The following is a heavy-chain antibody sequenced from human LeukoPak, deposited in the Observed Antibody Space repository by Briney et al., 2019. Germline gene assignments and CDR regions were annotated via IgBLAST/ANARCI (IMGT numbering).Heavy chain of an antibody. Sequence: GGSLRLSCAASGFTFSSYTMNWVRQAPGKGLEWVSYISSSSSIIYYADSVKGRFTISRDNAKNSLYLQMNSLRAEDTAVYYCARGRAGYSSSSAYGYWGQGTLVTVSS. D-gene: IGHD6-6*01. CDR1: GFTFSSYT. CDR3: ARGRAGYSSSSAYGY. V-gene: IGHV3-21*05. J-gene: IGHJ4*02. CDR2: ISSSSSII.